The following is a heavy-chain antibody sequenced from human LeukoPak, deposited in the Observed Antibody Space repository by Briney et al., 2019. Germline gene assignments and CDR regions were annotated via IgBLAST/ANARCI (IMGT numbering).Heavy chain of an antibody. CDR2: IYPGDSDT. CDR1: GYSFTSYC. V-gene: IGHV5-51*01. J-gene: IGHJ6*02. D-gene: IGHD3-3*01. CDR3: ARYPRDYDFWSGYGMDV. Sequence: GESLKISCKGSGYSFTSYCIGWVRQMPGKGLEWMGIIYPGDSDTRYSPSFQGQVTISADKSISTAYLQWSSLKASDTAMYYCARYPRDYDFWSGYGMDVWGQGTTVTVSS.